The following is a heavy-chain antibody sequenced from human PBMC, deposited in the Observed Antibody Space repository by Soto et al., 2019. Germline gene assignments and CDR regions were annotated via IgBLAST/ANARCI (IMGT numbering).Heavy chain of an antibody. D-gene: IGHD3-22*01. CDR3: ARVNKPYYYDTNWFDP. J-gene: IGHJ5*02. V-gene: IGHV1-46*01. Sequence: QVQLVQSGAEVKKPGASVKVSCKASGYTFTSYYMHWVRQAPGQGLEWMGIINPSGGSTSYAQKFQRRVTMTRDRSTITVYMELSSLRSEDTAVYYCARVNKPYYYDTNWFDPWGQGTLVTVSS. CDR2: INPSGGST. CDR1: GYTFTSYY.